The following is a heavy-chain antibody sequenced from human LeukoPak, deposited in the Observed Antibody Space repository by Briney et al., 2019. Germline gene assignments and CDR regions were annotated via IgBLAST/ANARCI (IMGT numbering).Heavy chain of an antibody. D-gene: IGHD2-21*02. J-gene: IGHJ4*02. CDR2: INWNGGST. CDR3: ASGTVTAPDY. Sequence: GGSLRLSCAASGFTFSSYWMHWVRQVPGKGLVWVSGINWNGGSTGYGDSVKGRFTISRDNAKNSLYLQMNRLRPEDTAVYYCASGTVTAPDYWGQGTLVTVSS. CDR1: GFTFSSYW. V-gene: IGHV3-20*04.